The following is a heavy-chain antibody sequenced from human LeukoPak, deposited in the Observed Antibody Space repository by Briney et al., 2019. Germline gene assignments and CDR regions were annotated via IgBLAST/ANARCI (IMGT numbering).Heavy chain of an antibody. J-gene: IGHJ5*02. CDR2: IYSGDSGDST. Sequence: PGGSLRLSCAVSGFPVSSNYMNWVRQAPGKGLEWVSVIYSGDSGDSTYYADSVKGRFTISRDNSKNTLYLQINSLRVEDTAVYYCIVFGDSNHWGQGTLVTVSS. CDR3: IVFGDSNH. D-gene: IGHD4-17*01. CDR1: GFPVSSNY. V-gene: IGHV3-53*01.